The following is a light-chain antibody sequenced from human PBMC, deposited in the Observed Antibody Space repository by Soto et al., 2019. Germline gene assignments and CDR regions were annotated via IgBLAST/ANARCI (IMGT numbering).Light chain of an antibody. V-gene: IGKV1-5*03. CDR1: QSISSW. Sequence: DIQMTQSPSTLSASVGDRVTITCRARQSISSWLAWYQQKPGKAPKLLIYKGSSLESGVPSRFSGSGSGTEFTLTISSLQPDDFATYYCQQYNSYPYTFGQGTKLEIK. J-gene: IGKJ2*01. CDR3: QQYNSYPYT. CDR2: KGS.